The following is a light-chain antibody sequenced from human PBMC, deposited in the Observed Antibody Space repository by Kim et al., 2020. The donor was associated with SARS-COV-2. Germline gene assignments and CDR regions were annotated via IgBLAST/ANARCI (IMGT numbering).Light chain of an antibody. CDR2: DAS. J-gene: IGKJ4*01. Sequence: APVGERVTITCQASQDISNYLNWDQQKPGKAPQLLIYDASSLETGVPSRFGGSGSGTHFAVTITSLQPEEIGTYYCHQYHNLPLTFGGGTKVYIK. CDR3: HQYHNLPLT. V-gene: IGKV1-33*01. CDR1: QDISNY.